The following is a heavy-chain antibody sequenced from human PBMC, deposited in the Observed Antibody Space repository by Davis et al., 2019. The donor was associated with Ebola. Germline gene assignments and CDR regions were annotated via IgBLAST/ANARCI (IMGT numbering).Heavy chain of an antibody. CDR1: GFTFSSYW. D-gene: IGHD6-19*01. V-gene: IGHV3-74*03. Sequence: GESLKISCAASGFTFSSYWMHWVRQAPGKGLVWVSCINRDGSTTTYADSVKGRFTISRDNSKNTLYLQMNGLRVEDTAIYYCAKDTSNVWFDVWGQGTMVTVAS. CDR3: AKDTSNVWFDV. J-gene: IGHJ3*01. CDR2: INRDGSTT.